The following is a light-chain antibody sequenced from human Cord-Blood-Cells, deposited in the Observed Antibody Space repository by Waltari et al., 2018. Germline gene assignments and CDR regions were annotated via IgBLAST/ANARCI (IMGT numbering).Light chain of an antibody. CDR2: DVS. J-gene: IGLJ3*02. V-gene: IGLV2-14*01. CDR1: SSDAGGYHY. CDR3: SSYTSSSTWV. Sequence: QSALTQPASVSGSPGQSITISCTGTSSDAGGYHYVSWYQQPPGKAPKLMIYDVSKRPSGVSNRFSGSKSGNTASLTISGLQAEDEADYYCSSYTSSSTWVFGGGTKLTVL.